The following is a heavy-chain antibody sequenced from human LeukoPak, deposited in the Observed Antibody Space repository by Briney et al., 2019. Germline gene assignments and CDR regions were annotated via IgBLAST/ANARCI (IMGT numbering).Heavy chain of an antibody. Sequence: PGGSLRLSCAASGFTFSSYGMHWVRQAPGKGLEWVAVVRHDGSNTYYADSLKGRFTISRDNSKNTLNLQMNSLRTEDTGVYYCAKKMSKATTYFDHWGPGTLVIVSS. CDR2: VRHDGSNT. CDR3: AKKMSKATTYFDH. D-gene: IGHD4-11*01. J-gene: IGHJ4*02. V-gene: IGHV3-30*02. CDR1: GFTFSSYG.